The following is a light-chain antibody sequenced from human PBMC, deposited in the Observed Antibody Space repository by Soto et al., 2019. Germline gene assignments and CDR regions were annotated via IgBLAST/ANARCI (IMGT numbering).Light chain of an antibody. CDR3: NSYTGSSTYV. J-gene: IGLJ1*01. Sequence: HSVLTQPPSVAGSPGQAVAISFTGTSSDVGSYNRVSWYQHPPGAAPKLMIYEVSNRPSGVPDRFSGSTSGNTASLTISGPQAEDEADYYCNSYTGSSTYVFGTGTKVTVL. CDR1: SSDVGSYNR. CDR2: EVS. V-gene: IGLV2-18*02.